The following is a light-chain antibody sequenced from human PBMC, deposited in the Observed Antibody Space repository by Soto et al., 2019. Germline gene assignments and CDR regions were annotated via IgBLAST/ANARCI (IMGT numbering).Light chain of an antibody. CDR3: HQYGLSPPYT. CDR2: GAS. Sequence: IGLTQSPGTLSSSPGARATLSCRASQSVDRNYLAWYQHKPGQAHRLLIYGASTRATGIPDRFSGSGSGTDFTLTISRLEPEDFALYYCHQYGLSPPYTFGPGTKVDIK. J-gene: IGKJ3*01. V-gene: IGKV3-20*01. CDR1: QSVDRNY.